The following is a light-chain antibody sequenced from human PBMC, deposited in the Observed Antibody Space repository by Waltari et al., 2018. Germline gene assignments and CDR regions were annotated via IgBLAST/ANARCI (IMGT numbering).Light chain of an antibody. J-gene: IGLJ2*01. CDR1: RSNIGNNN. CDR3: AAWDDSLIVV. Sequence: QSVLTQPPSASGTPGQRVTISCSGSRSNIGNNNVNWYQQLPGTAPKLLIYNTYQRPSGVPARFSGSKSGTSASLAISGLQSDDEAHYYCAAWDDSLIVVFGGGTELTVL. CDR2: NTY. V-gene: IGLV1-44*01.